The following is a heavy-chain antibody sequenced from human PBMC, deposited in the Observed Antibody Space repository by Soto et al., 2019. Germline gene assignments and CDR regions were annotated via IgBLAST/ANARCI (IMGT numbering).Heavy chain of an antibody. D-gene: IGHD6-6*01. V-gene: IGHV3-30*18. J-gene: IGHJ4*02. CDR2: VSYDGSYK. CDR3: AKEMYPRTVLDSSSPWGDY. CDR1: GFTFSDYG. Sequence: QVQLVECGGGVAQPGRSLRLSCAVSGFTFSDYGMHWVRQAPGKGLEWVAVVSYDGSYKYYADSVKGRFTVSRDLSGNTLFLQMNSLRLEDTAVYFCAKEMYPRTVLDSSSPWGDYWGQGTLVAVSS.